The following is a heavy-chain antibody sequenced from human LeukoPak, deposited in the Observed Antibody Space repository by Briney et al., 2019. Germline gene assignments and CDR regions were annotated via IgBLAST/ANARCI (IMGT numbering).Heavy chain of an antibody. D-gene: IGHD6-19*01. J-gene: IGHJ4*02. CDR1: GFTFNTYS. Sequence: GGSLRLSCAASGFTFNTYSMNWVRQAPGKGLEWVSFIGSSSSYIYYADSLKGRFTISRDNARNSLYLQMNSLRAEDTAVYYCARGHSSGWYYFDYWGQGTLVTVSS. V-gene: IGHV3-21*01. CDR3: ARGHSSGWYYFDY. CDR2: IGSSSSYI.